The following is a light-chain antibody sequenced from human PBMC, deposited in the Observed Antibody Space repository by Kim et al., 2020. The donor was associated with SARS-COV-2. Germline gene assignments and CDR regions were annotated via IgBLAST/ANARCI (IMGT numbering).Light chain of an antibody. Sequence: DIQMTQSPSSLSASVGDRVTITCRASQRVTAYLHWYQQKTGKAPKLLIYADSTLQSGVPSRFSGSGSGTHFTLTISGLQPEDCATYYCQQSYTTPITFGQGTRLEIK. CDR1: QRVTAY. J-gene: IGKJ5*01. V-gene: IGKV1-39*01. CDR2: ADS. CDR3: QQSYTTPIT.